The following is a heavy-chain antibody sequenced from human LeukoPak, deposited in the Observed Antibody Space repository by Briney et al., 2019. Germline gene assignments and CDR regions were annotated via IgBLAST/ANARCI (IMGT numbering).Heavy chain of an antibody. D-gene: IGHD6-13*01. CDR3: AKGGYSSSWYIRSPDY. V-gene: IGHV3-30*18. J-gene: IGHJ4*02. Sequence: GGSLRLSCAASGFTFSSYGMHWVRQAPGKGLEWVAVISYDGSNKYYADSVKGRFTISRDISKNTLYLQMNSLRAEDTAVYYCAKGGYSSSWYIRSPDYWGQGTLVTVSS. CDR1: GFTFSSYG. CDR2: ISYDGSNK.